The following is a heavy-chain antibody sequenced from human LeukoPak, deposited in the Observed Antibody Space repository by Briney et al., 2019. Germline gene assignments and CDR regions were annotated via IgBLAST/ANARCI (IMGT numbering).Heavy chain of an antibody. D-gene: IGHD6-19*01. Sequence: GESLKISCTGSGYSFSYYWIGWVRQMPGKGLEWMGIIYPDDSDTTYSPSFQGHVTISADKSISTTYLQWDSLKASDTGMYYCGRQVVRSSSGWKFGYWGQGTLVTVSS. J-gene: IGHJ4*02. CDR3: GRQVVRSSSGWKFGY. V-gene: IGHV5-51*01. CDR1: GYSFSYYW. CDR2: IYPDDSDT.